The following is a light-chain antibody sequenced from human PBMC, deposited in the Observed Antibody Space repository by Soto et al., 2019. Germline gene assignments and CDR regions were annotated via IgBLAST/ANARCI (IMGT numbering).Light chain of an antibody. Sequence: EIVLTQSPDTLSLSPGESATLSCRASQSVRSSYLAWYQQTPGQTPRLLIYAASSRATGIPDRFSGSGSGTDFSLTISRLGAEDFAVYYCQQYGSSPRTFGQGTKV. CDR1: QSVRSSY. CDR2: AAS. J-gene: IGKJ1*01. V-gene: IGKV3-20*01. CDR3: QQYGSSPRT.